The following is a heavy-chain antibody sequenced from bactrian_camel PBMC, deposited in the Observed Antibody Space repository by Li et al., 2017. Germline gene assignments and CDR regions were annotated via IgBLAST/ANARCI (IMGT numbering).Heavy chain of an antibody. CDR3: AIDTYCSDGWPVEFAD. D-gene: IGHD2*01. V-gene: IGHV3S55*01. J-gene: IGHJ4*01. Sequence: HVQLVESGGGSVQAGGSLMLSCSASGYTGGSNAMGWFRQAPGKERERVAARDYDAATHYEDSVQGRFTISIDRAIDTLYLQMNSLKPEDTAMYYCAIDTYCSDGWPVEFADWGKGTQVTVS. CDR2: RDYDAAT. CDR1: GYTGGSNA.